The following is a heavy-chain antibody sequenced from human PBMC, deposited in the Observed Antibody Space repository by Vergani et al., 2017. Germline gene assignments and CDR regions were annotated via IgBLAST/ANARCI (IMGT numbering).Heavy chain of an antibody. Sequence: QVPLQQWGAGLLKPSETLSLTCAVYGGSFSGYYWRWIRQPPGPGLEWIGEINHSGSTNYNPSLTSRVTISVDTSKNQCSLKLSSVTAADTAVYYCAGKRKGISSSSRGYFDYWGQGTLVTVSS. J-gene: IGHJ4*02. D-gene: IGHD6-6*01. CDR2: INHSGST. V-gene: IGHV4-34*01. CDR3: AGKRKGISSSSRGYFDY. CDR1: GGSFSGYY.